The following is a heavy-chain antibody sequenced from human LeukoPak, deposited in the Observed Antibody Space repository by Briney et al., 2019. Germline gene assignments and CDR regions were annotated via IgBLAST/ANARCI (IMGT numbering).Heavy chain of an antibody. J-gene: IGHJ4*02. CDR3: AKAKRDGYNSGNFDY. V-gene: IGHV3-30*02. CDR1: GFTFSSYG. D-gene: IGHD5-24*01. CDR2: IRYDGSNK. Sequence: GGSQRLSCAASGFTFSSYGMHWVRQAPGKGLEWVAFIRYDGSNKYYADSVKGRFTISRDNSKNTLYLQMNSLRAEDTAVYYCAKAKRDGYNSGNFDYWGQGTLVTVSS.